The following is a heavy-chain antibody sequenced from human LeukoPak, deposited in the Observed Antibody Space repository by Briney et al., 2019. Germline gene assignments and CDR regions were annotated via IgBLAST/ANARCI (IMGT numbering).Heavy chain of an antibody. CDR2: ISGSGGST. J-gene: IGHJ1*01. V-gene: IGHV3-23*01. CDR3: AKDSGSYHPEYFQH. D-gene: IGHD1-26*01. CDR1: GFSFRNYG. Sequence: PGGSLRLSCAASGFSFRNYGIHWVRQAPGKGLEWVSAISGSGGSTYYADSVKGRFTISRDNSKNTLYMQMNSLRAEDTAVYYCAKDSGSYHPEYFQHWGQGTLVTVSS.